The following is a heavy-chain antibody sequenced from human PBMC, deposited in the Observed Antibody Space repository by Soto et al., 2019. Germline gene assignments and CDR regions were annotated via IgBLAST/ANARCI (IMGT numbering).Heavy chain of an antibody. Sequence: GGSLRLSCTASGFNTRFYSMSWVRQTPGKGLEWVAALSRSGGATYYADSVRGRFTISRDASKDTLFLQMSNLRAEDTALYYCSKGEMSTIRNSFDPWRQGTLAPVSS. CDR1: GFNTRFYS. D-gene: IGHD1-7*01. J-gene: IGHJ5*02. V-gene: IGHV3-23*01. CDR2: LSRSGGAT. CDR3: SKGEMSTIRNSFDP.